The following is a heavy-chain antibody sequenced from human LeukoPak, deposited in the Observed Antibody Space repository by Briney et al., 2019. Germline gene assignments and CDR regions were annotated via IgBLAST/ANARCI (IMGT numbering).Heavy chain of an antibody. D-gene: IGHD3-3*01. CDR3: AKGHYDFWSGYSKPGNWFDP. CDR2: IRYDGSNK. CDR1: GFTFSSYG. J-gene: IGHJ5*02. V-gene: IGHV3-30*02. Sequence: GGSLRLSCAASGFTFSSYGMHWVRQAPGKGLEWEAFIRYDGSNKYYADSVKGRFTIPRDNSKNTLYLQMNSLRAEDTAVYYCAKGHYDFWSGYSKPGNWFDPWGQGTLVTVSS.